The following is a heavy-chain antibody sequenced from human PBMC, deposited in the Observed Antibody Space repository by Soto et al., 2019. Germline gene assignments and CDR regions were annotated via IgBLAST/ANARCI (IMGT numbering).Heavy chain of an antibody. V-gene: IGHV3-74*01. D-gene: IGHD6-19*01. CDR1: GFTFSNYW. CDR3: ARLPGYSTGWTPFDF. Sequence: GGSLRLSCAASGFTFSNYWMHWVRQAPGKGLVWVSRINSDGSTTSHADSVKGRFTISRDNAENTLYLQMNSLRAEDTAVYYCARLPGYSTGWTPFDFWGQGTQVTVSS. J-gene: IGHJ4*02. CDR2: INSDGSTT.